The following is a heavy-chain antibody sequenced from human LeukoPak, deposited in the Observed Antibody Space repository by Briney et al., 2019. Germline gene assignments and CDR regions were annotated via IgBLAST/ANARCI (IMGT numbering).Heavy chain of an antibody. CDR2: INQDGSEK. V-gene: IGHV3-7*01. CDR3: ARFSGYSAYDSYFDY. J-gene: IGHJ4*02. D-gene: IGHD5-12*01. Sequence: GGSLRLSCAASGFTFSSYWMSWVRQAPGKGLEWVDNINQDGSEKYYVDSVKGRFTISRDNAKNSLYLQMNSLRVEDTAVYYCARFSGYSAYDSYFDYWGQGALVTVSP. CDR1: GFTFSSYW.